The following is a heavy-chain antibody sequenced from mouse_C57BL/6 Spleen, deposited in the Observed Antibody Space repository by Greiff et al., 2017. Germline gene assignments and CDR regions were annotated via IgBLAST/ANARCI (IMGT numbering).Heavy chain of an antibody. V-gene: IGHV5-4*01. Sequence: EVKLVESGGGLVKPGGSLKLSCAASGFTFSSYAMSWVRQTPEKRLEWVATISDGGSYTYYPDNVKGRFTISRDNAKNNRYLQMSHLKSEDTAMYYCARDDYGSSYYFDYWGQGTTLTVSS. CDR2: ISDGGSYT. J-gene: IGHJ2*01. CDR3: ARDDYGSSYYFDY. CDR1: GFTFSSYA. D-gene: IGHD1-1*01.